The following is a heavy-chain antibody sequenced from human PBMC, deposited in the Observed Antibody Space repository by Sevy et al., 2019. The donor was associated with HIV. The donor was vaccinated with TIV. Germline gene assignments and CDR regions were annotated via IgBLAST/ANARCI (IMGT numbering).Heavy chain of an antibody. D-gene: IGHD4-17*01. CDR1: GFTLSDYY. CDR3: ARDHVKDGDLGDYYYFAMDV. J-gene: IGHJ6*02. V-gene: IGHV3-11*01. Sequence: GGSLRLSCAGSGFTLSDYYMSWIRQAPGKGLQWISYISGSGDAIYYADSVKGRFTISRDNAKNSVYLQMKSLRAEDTAEYYCARDHVKDGDLGDYYYFAMDVWGQGTTVTVSS. CDR2: ISGSGDAI.